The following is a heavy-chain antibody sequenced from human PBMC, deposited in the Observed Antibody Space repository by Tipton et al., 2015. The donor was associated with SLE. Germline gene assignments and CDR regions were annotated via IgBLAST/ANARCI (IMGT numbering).Heavy chain of an antibody. V-gene: IGHV4-34*01. J-gene: IGHJ3*02. CDR1: SGSFSGYY. D-gene: IGHD6-13*01. CDR3: ARDSSWCAFDI. Sequence: TLSLTCAVYSGSFSGYYWSWIRQPPGKGLEWIGEINHSGSTNYNPSLKSRVTLSIDTSKNQFSLKLSSVTAADTAVYYCARDSSWCAFDIWGQGTMVTVSS. CDR2: INHSGST.